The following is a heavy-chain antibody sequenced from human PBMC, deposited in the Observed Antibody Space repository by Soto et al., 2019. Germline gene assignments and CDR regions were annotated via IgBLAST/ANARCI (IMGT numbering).Heavy chain of an antibody. CDR2: ISGSGATT. Sequence: GGSLRLSCAASGFTFSSYGMHWVRQAPGKGLEWVAVISGSGATTYYADSVKGRFTFSRDNSKNTLYLQMNSLRAEDTAVYYCAKAYTSSSLRYYFDYWGRGTLVT. CDR3: AKAYTSSSLRYYFDY. CDR1: GFTFSSYG. D-gene: IGHD6-6*01. J-gene: IGHJ4*02. V-gene: IGHV3-23*01.